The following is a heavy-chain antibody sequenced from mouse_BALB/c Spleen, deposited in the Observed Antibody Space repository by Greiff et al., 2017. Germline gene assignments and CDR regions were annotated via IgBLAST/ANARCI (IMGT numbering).Heavy chain of an antibody. V-gene: IGHV3-1*02. J-gene: IGHJ4*01. CDR1: GYSITSGYS. Sequence: DVKLQESGPDLVKPSQSLSLTCTVTGYSITSGYSWHWIRQFPGNKLEWMGYIHYSGSTNYNPSLKSRISITRDTSKNQFFLQLNSVTTEDTATYYCARYPLLYHYAMDYWGQGTSVTVSS. CDR3: ARYPLLYHYAMDY. CDR2: IHYSGST. D-gene: IGHD2-1*01.